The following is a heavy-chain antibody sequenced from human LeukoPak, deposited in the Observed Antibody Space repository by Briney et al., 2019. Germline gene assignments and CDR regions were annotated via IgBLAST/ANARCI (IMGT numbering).Heavy chain of an antibody. J-gene: IGHJ4*02. CDR3: AKDSPRKQWLVSYDY. D-gene: IGHD6-19*01. CDR1: VFTFSSDV. Sequence: PGGTLRLSCAPSVFTFSSDVMSWVREAPGKGVGWVSAISGSGGVTYYADTVKGRFTITRDNSKNTLYLQMNSLRADDTAVYYCAKDSPRKQWLVSYDYWGQGTLVTVSS. CDR2: ISGSGGVT. V-gene: IGHV3-23*01.